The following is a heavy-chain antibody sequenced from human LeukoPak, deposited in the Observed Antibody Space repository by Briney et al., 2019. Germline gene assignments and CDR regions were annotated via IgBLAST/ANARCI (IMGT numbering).Heavy chain of an antibody. CDR3: AHRGSGSYYNWFDP. J-gene: IGHJ5*02. V-gene: IGHV2-5*01. Sequence: SGPTLVEPTQALTLTCTFSGFSLSTSGVGVGWIRQPPGKALEWLALIYWNDDKRYSPSLKSRLTITKDTSKNQVVLTMTNMDPVDTATYYCAHRGSGSYYNWFDPWGQGTLVTVSS. CDR2: IYWNDDK. D-gene: IGHD3-10*01. CDR1: GFSLSTSGVG.